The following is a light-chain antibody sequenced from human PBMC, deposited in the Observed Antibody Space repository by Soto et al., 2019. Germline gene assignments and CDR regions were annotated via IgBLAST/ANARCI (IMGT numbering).Light chain of an antibody. CDR2: GVN. J-gene: IGLJ2*01. CDR3: SSYGGSDNLV. Sequence: QSVLTQPASVSGSPGQSITISCTGTSSDIGGYNYVSWYQQHPGKAPKLVMYGVNYRASGISARFSGSKFQNTASLTVSGLQADDEADYYCSSYGGSDNLVFGGGTKLTVL. CDR1: SSDIGGYNY. V-gene: IGLV2-8*01.